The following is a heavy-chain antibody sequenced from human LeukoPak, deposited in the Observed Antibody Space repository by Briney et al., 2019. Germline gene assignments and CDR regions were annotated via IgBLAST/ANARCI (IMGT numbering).Heavy chain of an antibody. CDR1: GFTFSSYW. CDR2: IKQDGSQK. Sequence: PGGSLRLSCAASGFTFSSYWMSWVRQAPGKGPDWVANIKQDGSQKYYVDSVKGRFTISRDNAKNSLYLQMNSLRVEDTAVYYCARLGLPDYWGQGTLVTVSS. J-gene: IGHJ4*02. CDR3: ARLGLPDY. V-gene: IGHV3-7*03. D-gene: IGHD2-21*01.